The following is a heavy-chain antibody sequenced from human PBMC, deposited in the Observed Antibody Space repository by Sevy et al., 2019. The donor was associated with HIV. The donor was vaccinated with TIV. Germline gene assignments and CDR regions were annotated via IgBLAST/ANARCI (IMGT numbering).Heavy chain of an antibody. Sequence: SETLSLTCAVYGGSFSNYYWSWIRQPPGKGPEGIGEVNYSGNINYNPSLESRATISVDTSKNQFSLRLTSVTAADTAIYYCARGRSRAARQDYWSQGTLVTVSS. CDR3: ARGRSRAARQDY. D-gene: IGHD6-6*01. CDR2: VNYSGNI. J-gene: IGHJ4*02. V-gene: IGHV4-34*01. CDR1: GGSFSNYY.